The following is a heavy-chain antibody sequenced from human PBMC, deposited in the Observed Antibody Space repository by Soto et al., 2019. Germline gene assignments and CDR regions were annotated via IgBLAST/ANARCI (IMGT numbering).Heavy chain of an antibody. D-gene: IGHD6-19*01. CDR2: ISASGDST. J-gene: IGHJ3*02. CDR3: AKDLLQWLVVGHDAFDI. CDR1: GFTFTTYG. V-gene: IGHV3-23*01. Sequence: EVQLLESGGGLVQPGGSLRLSCVASGFTFTTYGMNWVRQAPGKGLEWVSGISASGDSTFNADFVKGRFTISRDNSKNTLYLQMNSLRAEDTAVYYCAKDLLQWLVVGHDAFDIWGQGTMVTVSS.